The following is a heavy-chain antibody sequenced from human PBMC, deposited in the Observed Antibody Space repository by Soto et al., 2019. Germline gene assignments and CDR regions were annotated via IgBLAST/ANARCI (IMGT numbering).Heavy chain of an antibody. D-gene: IGHD3-10*01. CDR1: GFTFSSYA. Sequence: EVQLVESGGGLVQPGGSLRLSCAASGFTFSSYAMHWVRQAPGKGLEYVSAISSNGGSTYYANSVKGRFTISRDNSKNTLSLQRGSLRAEDMAVYYCARPGRAVSSDYFDYWGQRTLVTVSS. J-gene: IGHJ4*02. CDR3: ARPGRAVSSDYFDY. CDR2: ISSNGGST. V-gene: IGHV3-64*01.